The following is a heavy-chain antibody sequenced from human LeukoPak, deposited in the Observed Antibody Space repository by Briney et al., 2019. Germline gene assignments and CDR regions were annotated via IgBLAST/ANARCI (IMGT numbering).Heavy chain of an antibody. CDR2: INHSGST. CDR1: GGSFSGYY. CDR3: ARKLVIGVRGVHPKAPFDY. D-gene: IGHD3-10*01. Sequence: ASETLSLTCAVYGGSFSGYYWSWIRQPPGKGLEWIGEINHSGSTNYNPSLKSRVTISVDTSKNQFSLKLSSVTAADTAVYYCARKLVIGVRGVHPKAPFDYWGQGTLVTVSS. V-gene: IGHV4-34*01. J-gene: IGHJ4*02.